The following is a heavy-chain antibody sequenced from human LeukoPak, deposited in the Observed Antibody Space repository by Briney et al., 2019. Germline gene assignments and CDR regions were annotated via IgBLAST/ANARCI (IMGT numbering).Heavy chain of an antibody. D-gene: IGHD6-19*01. CDR1: GFTFSSYW. CDR3: AKTSGFQKGAFDI. CDR2: INQDGSEK. Sequence: PGGSLRLSCAASGFTFSSYWMSWVRQAPGKGLEWVANINQDGSEKNYVGSVRGRFTISRDNAKNSLYLQMNSLRAEDTAVYYCAKTSGFQKGAFDIWGQGTMVTVPS. J-gene: IGHJ3*02. V-gene: IGHV3-7*05.